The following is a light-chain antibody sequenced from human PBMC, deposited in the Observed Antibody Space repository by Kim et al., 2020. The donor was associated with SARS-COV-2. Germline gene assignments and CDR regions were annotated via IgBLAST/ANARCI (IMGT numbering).Light chain of an antibody. V-gene: IGKV3-15*01. Sequence: SVFPGERATLSCRASQSVSSDLAWYQQKPGQAPRLLIYDASTGATGFPARFSGSGYGTEFTLTINSLQSEDFAVYYCHQYNDWPLTFGGGTKLEI. CDR3: HQYNDWPLT. CDR1: QSVSSD. J-gene: IGKJ4*01. CDR2: DAS.